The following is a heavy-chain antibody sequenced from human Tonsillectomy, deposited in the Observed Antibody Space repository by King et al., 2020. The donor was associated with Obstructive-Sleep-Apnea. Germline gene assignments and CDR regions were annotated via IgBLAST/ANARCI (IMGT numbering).Heavy chain of an antibody. V-gene: IGHV3-21*01. J-gene: IGHJ6*02. CDR1: GFIFSDYN. Sequence: VQLVESGGGLVKPGGSLRLSCEVSGFIFSDYNFNWVRQAPGKGLEWVSAISRSSSYMYYADSVKGRFTISRDDAKKSVYLQMNSLRAEDTALYYCARAYSTSWNYYYGVDVWGQGTTVTVSS. D-gene: IGHD6-13*01. CDR2: ISRSSSYM. CDR3: ARAYSTSWNYYYGVDV.